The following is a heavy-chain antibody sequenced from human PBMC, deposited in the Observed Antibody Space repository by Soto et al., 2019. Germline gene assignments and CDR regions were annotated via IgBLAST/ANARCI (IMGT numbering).Heavy chain of an antibody. CDR2: INHSGTT. Sequence: TSETLSLTCAVYGGSFSGYYWSWIRQPPGKGLEWIGEINHSGTTNYNPSLKSRVTISVDTSKNQFSLKLSSVTAADTAVYYCARGGGYNFWTGHNYYYYYMDVWGKGTTVTVS. V-gene: IGHV4-34*01. D-gene: IGHD3-3*01. CDR3: ARGGGYNFWTGHNYYYYYMDV. J-gene: IGHJ6*03. CDR1: GGSFSGYY.